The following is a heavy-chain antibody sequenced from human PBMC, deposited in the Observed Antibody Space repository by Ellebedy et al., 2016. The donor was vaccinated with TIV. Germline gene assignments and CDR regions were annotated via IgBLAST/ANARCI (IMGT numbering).Heavy chain of an antibody. CDR2: ISAYNGNT. CDR3: ARDLNWGAVGAFDI. J-gene: IGHJ3*02. D-gene: IGHD7-27*01. V-gene: IGHV1-18*01. Sequence: AASVKVSCKASGYTFTSYGISWVRQAPGQGLELMGWISAYNGNTNYAQKLQGRVTMTTDTSTSTAYMELRSLRSDDTAVYYCARDLNWGAVGAFDIWGQGTMVTVSS. CDR1: GYTFTSYG.